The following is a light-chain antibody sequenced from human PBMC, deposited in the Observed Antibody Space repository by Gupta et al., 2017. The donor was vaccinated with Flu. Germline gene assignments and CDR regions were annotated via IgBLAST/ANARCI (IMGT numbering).Light chain of an antibody. V-gene: IGKV3-20*01. CDR1: QTITNTL. CDR2: GAS. Sequence: DIALTQSPDTLSLSPGERATLSCRASQTITNTLLAWYQQKPGQAPRVLVYGASTRAAGVPDRFSGSGSGTDFTLTISRLEPEDFAVYFCQQDVDSPFTFGQGTRLEIK. J-gene: IGKJ2*01. CDR3: QQDVDSPFT.